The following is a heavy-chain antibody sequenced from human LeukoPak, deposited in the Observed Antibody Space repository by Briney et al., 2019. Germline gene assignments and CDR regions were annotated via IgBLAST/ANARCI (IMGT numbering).Heavy chain of an antibody. CDR2: IRSDGSNK. J-gene: IGHJ5*02. CDR3: ARARRSGGITMIRGVKDRGWFDP. CDR1: GFTFSYYG. V-gene: IGHV3-30*02. Sequence: PGGSLRLSCAASGFTFSYYGIHWVRQAPGKGLDWVAFIRSDGSNKYYADSVKGRFTIPRDNSKNTLYLELHSLRTEDTAVYYCARARRSGGITMIRGVKDRGWFDPWGQGTLVTVSS. D-gene: IGHD3-10*01.